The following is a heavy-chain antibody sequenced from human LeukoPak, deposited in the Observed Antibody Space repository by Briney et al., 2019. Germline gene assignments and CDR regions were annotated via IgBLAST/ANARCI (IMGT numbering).Heavy chain of an antibody. V-gene: IGHV4-61*02. D-gene: IGHD6-13*01. Sequence: SETLSLTCTVSGGSISSGSYYWSWIRQPAGKGLEWIGRIYTSGSTNYNPSLKSRVTISVDTSKNQFSLKLSSVAAADTAVYYCARLEWAAARFDYWGQGTLVTVSS. CDR3: ARLEWAAARFDY. CDR1: GGSISSGSYY. CDR2: IYTSGST. J-gene: IGHJ4*02.